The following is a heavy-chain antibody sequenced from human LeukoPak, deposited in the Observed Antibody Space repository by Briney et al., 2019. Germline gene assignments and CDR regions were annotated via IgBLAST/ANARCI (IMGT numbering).Heavy chain of an antibody. CDR1: GGTFSSYA. V-gene: IGHV1-69*13. D-gene: IGHD2-2*02. CDR3: ARDVRRGYCSSTSCYKGWGMDY. J-gene: IGHJ4*02. Sequence: ASAKVSCKASGGTFSSYAISWVRQAPGQGLEWMGGIIPIFGTANYAQKFQGRVTITADESTSTAYMELSSLRSEDTAVYYCARDVRRGYCSSTSCYKGWGMDYWGQGTLVTVSS. CDR2: IIPIFGTA.